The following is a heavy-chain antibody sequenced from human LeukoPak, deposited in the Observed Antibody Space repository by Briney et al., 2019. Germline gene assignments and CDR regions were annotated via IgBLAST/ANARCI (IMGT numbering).Heavy chain of an antibody. CDR1: GFTFSSYS. J-gene: IGHJ4*02. V-gene: IGHV3-23*01. D-gene: IGHD3-3*01. CDR2: ISGSGGST. CDR3: AKDTGFLEWLLRAEEYYFDY. Sequence: AGGSLRLSCAASGFTFSSYSMNWVRQAPGKGLEWVSAISGSGGSTYYADSVKGRFTISRDNSKNTLYLQMNSLRAEDTAVYYCAKDTGFLEWLLRAEEYYFDYWGQGTLVTVSS.